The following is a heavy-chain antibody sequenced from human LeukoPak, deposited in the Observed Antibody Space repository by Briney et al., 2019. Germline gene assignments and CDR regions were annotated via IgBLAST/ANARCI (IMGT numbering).Heavy chain of an antibody. CDR1: GFSFSRDW. Sequence: PGGSLRLSCAASGFSFSRDWMSWVRQAPGKGLEWVANIKQDGSEKSYVDSVKGRFTISRDNAENSLYLQMNSLRAEDTAVYYCARDVNWGYFDRWGQGTLVTVSS. D-gene: IGHD7-27*01. V-gene: IGHV3-7*04. CDR3: ARDVNWGYFDR. J-gene: IGHJ4*02. CDR2: IKQDGSEK.